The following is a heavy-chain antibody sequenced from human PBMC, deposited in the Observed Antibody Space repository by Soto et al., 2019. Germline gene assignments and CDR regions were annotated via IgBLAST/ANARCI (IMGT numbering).Heavy chain of an antibody. CDR3: ARRQVVRGVIMAHVFDP. Sequence: SETLSLTCTVSGGSISSYYWSWIRQPPGKGLEWIGYIYYSGSTNYNPSLKSRVTISVDTSKNQFSLKLSSVTAADTAVYYCARRQVVRGVIMAHVFDPWGQGTLVTVSS. CDR2: IYYSGST. V-gene: IGHV4-59*08. CDR1: GGSISSYY. J-gene: IGHJ5*02. D-gene: IGHD3-10*01.